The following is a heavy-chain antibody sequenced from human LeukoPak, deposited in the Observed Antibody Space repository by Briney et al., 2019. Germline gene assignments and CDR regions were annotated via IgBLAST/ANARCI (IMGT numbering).Heavy chain of an antibody. J-gene: IGHJ5*02. CDR1: GGSISSYY. D-gene: IGHD3-3*01. CDR3: ARHFTYYDFWSAQNWFDP. Sequence: SETLSLTCTVSGGSISSYYWSWIRRPPGKGLEWIGYIYTSGSTNYNPSLKSRVTISVDTSKNQFSLKLSSVTAADTAVYYCARHFTYYDFWSAQNWFDPWGQGTLVTVSS. CDR2: IYTSGST. V-gene: IGHV4-4*09.